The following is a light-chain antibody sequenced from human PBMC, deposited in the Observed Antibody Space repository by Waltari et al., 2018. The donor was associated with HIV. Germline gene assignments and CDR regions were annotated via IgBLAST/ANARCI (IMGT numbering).Light chain of an antibody. CDR2: DSS. J-gene: IGKJ1*01. V-gene: IGKV3-15*01. Sequence: MTQSPATLSASLGDRVTLSCWAGQTVNTNFAWYQQRPGQSPRLLIFDSSTRATGVPDRFSGSGSGTEFTLTINSLQTDDVGVYYWQQYDDWPWTFGQGTKVEV. CDR3: QQYDDWPWT. CDR1: QTVNTN.